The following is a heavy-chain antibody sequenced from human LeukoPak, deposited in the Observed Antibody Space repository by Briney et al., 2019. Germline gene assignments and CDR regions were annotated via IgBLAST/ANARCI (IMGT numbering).Heavy chain of an antibody. CDR2: IVPIFGTA. Sequence: GASVKVSCKASGGTFSSYAISWVRQAPGQGLEWMGGIVPIFGTANYAQKFQGRVTITADESTSTAYMELSSLRSEDTAVYYCARDGHCSGGSCYDDYYYYGMDVWGQGTTVTVSS. CDR3: ARDGHCSGGSCYDDYYYYGMDV. V-gene: IGHV1-69*01. CDR1: GGTFSSYA. D-gene: IGHD2-15*01. J-gene: IGHJ6*02.